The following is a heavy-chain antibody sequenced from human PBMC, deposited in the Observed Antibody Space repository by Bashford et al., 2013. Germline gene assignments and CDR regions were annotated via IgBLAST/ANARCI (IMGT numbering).Heavy chain of an antibody. V-gene: IGHV1-24*01. J-gene: IGHJ3*02. CDR1: GYTLTELS. Sequence: ASVKVSCKVSGYTLTELSMHWVRQAPGKGLEWMGGFDPEDGETIYAQKFQGRVTMTEDTSTDTAYMELSSLRSEDTAVYYCATASQEDGYNLLRNDAFDIWGQGTMVTVSS. CDR3: ATASQEDGYNLLRNDAFDI. CDR2: FDPEDGET. D-gene: IGHD5-24*01.